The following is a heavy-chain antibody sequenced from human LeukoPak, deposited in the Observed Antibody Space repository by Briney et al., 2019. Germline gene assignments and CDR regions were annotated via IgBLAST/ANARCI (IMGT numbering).Heavy chain of an antibody. CDR2: ISGSDGST. Sequence: GGSLRLTCAASGFTFSSYAMSWVRQAPGKGLEWVSAISGSDGSTYYADSVKGRFTISRDNSKNTLYLQMNSLRAEDTAVYYCAKDEMDIVVVLAATLDYWGQGTLVTVSS. CDR1: GFTFSSYA. D-gene: IGHD2-15*01. J-gene: IGHJ4*02. V-gene: IGHV3-23*01. CDR3: AKDEMDIVVVLAATLDY.